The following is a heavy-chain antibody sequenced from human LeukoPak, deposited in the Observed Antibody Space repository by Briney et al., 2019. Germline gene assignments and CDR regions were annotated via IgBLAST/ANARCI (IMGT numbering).Heavy chain of an antibody. CDR2: INPDSGGT. D-gene: IGHD3-3*01. V-gene: IGHV1-2*04. Sequence: ASVKVSCKASGYTFTGYYMHWVRQAPGQGLEWMGWINPDSGGTNYAQKFQGWVTMTRDTSISTAYMELSRLRSDDTAVYYCAGDFNDFWSGYYGPFDYWGQGTLVTVSS. J-gene: IGHJ4*02. CDR3: AGDFNDFWSGYYGPFDY. CDR1: GYTFTGYY.